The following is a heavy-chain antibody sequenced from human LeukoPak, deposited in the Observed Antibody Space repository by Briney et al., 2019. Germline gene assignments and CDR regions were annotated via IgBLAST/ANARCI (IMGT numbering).Heavy chain of an antibody. CDR2: ISGSGGST. Sequence: PGGSLRLSCAASGFTFSSYAMSWVRQAPGKGLEWVSAISGSGGSTYYADSVKGRFTISRDNSKNTLYLQMNSLRAEDTAVYYCAKDLHPIASSGRYGYDAFDIWGQGTMVTVSS. J-gene: IGHJ3*02. D-gene: IGHD6-19*01. CDR3: AKDLHPIASSGRYGYDAFDI. V-gene: IGHV3-23*01. CDR1: GFTFSSYA.